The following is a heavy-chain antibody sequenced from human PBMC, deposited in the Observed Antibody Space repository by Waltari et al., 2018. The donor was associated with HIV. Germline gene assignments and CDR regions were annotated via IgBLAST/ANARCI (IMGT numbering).Heavy chain of an antibody. CDR3: ARFLNPHFYYGNSDYRYYFDY. J-gene: IGHJ4*02. Sequence: QVQLVQSGAEVKKPGSSVKVSCKASGNILSTPCISWVRQVPGQGVEWMGGIGLVILAANYVERFRGIASFNADESKGTGYMELSGLRPDDTAIYYCARFLNPHFYYGNSDYRYYFDYWGQGTLVTVSS. V-gene: IGHV1-69*01. CDR1: GNILSTPC. CDR2: IGLVILAA. D-gene: IGHD3-10*01.